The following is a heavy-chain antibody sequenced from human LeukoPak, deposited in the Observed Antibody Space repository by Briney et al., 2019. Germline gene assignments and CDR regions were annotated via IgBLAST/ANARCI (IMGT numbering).Heavy chain of an antibody. V-gene: IGHV4-4*09. CDR3: ARSGRKCDFCSGDSFDY. CDR1: SCTISSYY. D-gene: IGHD3-3*01. CDR2: PYTSGST. Sequence: SETLSLTSSVSSCTISSYYWSRLRPPPGKGLKWIGYPYTSGSTNYDQSFQSRVTISVDTSMCQVSLKLSSVSAADAAVYYCARSGRKCDFCSGDSFDYWGQGTLVTVSS. J-gene: IGHJ4*02.